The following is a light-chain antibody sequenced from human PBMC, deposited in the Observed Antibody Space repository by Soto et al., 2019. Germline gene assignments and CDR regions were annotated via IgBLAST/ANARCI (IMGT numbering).Light chain of an antibody. CDR2: AVS. CDR1: QGISDY. Sequence: DIQMTQSPSFLSASVGDRVTIACRASQGISDYLAWYQQKPGKVPKVLIYAVSTLQSGVPSRFSGSGFGTDFTLTISSLQPEDVATYYCQKYDSAPLTFGGGTKVDIK. CDR3: QKYDSAPLT. V-gene: IGKV1-27*01. J-gene: IGKJ4*01.